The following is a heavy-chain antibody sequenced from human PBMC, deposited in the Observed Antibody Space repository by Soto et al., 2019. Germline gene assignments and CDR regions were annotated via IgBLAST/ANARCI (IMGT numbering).Heavy chain of an antibody. D-gene: IGHD3-22*01. CDR1: GFILSDCA. CDR3: ANDLGYDSSGYPRGYFDY. J-gene: IGHJ4*02. Sequence: GGSLRLSCATSGFILSDCAMNWVRQAPGKGLEWVSYISSSSSVIDYADSVKGRFTVSRDNARNSLYLQMNSLRAEDTAVYYCANDLGYDSSGYPRGYFDYWGQGTLVTVSS. CDR2: ISSSSSVI. V-gene: IGHV3-48*01.